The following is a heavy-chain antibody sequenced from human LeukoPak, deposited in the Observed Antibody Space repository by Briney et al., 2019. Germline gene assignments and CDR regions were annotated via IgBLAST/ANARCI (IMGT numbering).Heavy chain of an antibody. CDR3: ARFSSSWYLFDF. Sequence: PSETLSLTCTVSDGSISGYYWSWIRQPPGKGLEWIEYIYYSGRTNYNPALKRRVTISIDTSKSHFSLNLSSMTAADTAVYYCARFSSSWYLFDFWGQGTLVTVSS. V-gene: IGHV4-59*01. J-gene: IGHJ4*02. D-gene: IGHD6-13*01. CDR1: DGSISGYY. CDR2: IYYSGRT.